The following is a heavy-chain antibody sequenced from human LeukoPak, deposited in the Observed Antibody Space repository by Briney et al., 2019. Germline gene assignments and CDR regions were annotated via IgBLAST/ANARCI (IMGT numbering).Heavy chain of an antibody. Sequence: ASVKVSCKASGYTFTSYDINWVRQATGQGLEWMGWMNPNSGNTGYAQKFQGRVTMTRNTSISTAYMELSSLRSEDTAVYYCARVGFLDRSFDYWGQGTLVTVS. J-gene: IGHJ4*02. CDR3: ARVGFLDRSFDY. V-gene: IGHV1-8*01. D-gene: IGHD3/OR15-3a*01. CDR2: MNPNSGNT. CDR1: GYTFTSYD.